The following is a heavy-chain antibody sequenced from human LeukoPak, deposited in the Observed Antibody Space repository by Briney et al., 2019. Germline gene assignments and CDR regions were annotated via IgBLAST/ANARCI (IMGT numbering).Heavy chain of an antibody. Sequence: GASVKVSCKASGYTFTSYDINWVRQATGQGLEWMGWMNPNSGNTGYAQKFQGRVTMTRNTSISTAYMELSSLRSEDTAVYYCARDHVDSSSGIPLFDYWGQGTLVTVSS. CDR2: MNPNSGNT. V-gene: IGHV1-8*01. CDR3: ARDHVDSSSGIPLFDY. D-gene: IGHD6-13*01. J-gene: IGHJ4*02. CDR1: GYTFTSYD.